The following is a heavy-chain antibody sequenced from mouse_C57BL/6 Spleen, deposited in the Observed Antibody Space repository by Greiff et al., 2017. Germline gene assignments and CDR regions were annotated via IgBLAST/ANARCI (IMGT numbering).Heavy chain of an antibody. CDR3: ARGSNPYYYAMDY. V-gene: IGHV1-26*01. J-gene: IGHJ4*01. CDR2: INPNNGGT. D-gene: IGHD2-5*01. Sequence: EVQLQQSGPELVKPGASVKISCKASGYTFTDYYMNWVKQSHGKSLEWIGDINPNNGGTSYNQKFKGKATLTVDKSSSTAYLELRSLTSEDSAVYYCARGSNPYYYAMDYWGQGTSVTVSA. CDR1: GYTFTDYY.